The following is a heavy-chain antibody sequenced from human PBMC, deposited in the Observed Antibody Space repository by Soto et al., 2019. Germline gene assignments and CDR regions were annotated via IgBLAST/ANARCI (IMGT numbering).Heavy chain of an antibody. CDR2: ISSSGSLI. D-gene: IGHD4-17*01. CDR3: VRDPPPDSETVYMDV. CDR1: GFTFSDFY. V-gene: IGHV3-11*01. J-gene: IGHJ6*02. Sequence: LRLSCAASGFTFSDFYMSWVRQAPGKGLEWISYISSSGSLIYYADSVKGRFTISRDNANNSLYLQMNSLRVEDTAVYYCVRDPPPDSETVYMDVGGRGNTVTVSS.